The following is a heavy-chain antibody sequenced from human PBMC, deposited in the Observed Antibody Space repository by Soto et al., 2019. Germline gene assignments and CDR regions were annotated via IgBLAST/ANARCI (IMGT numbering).Heavy chain of an antibody. J-gene: IGHJ6*02. Sequence: PGGSLRLSCAASGFTFSSYGMHWVRQAPGKGLEWVAVISYDGSNKYYADSVKGRFTISRDNSKNTLYLQMNSLRAEDTAVYYCAQTARGGSYYSDYYYGMDVWGQGTTVTVSS. V-gene: IGHV3-30*03. CDR1: GFTFSSYG. CDR3: AQTARGGSYYSDYYYGMDV. CDR2: ISYDGSNK. D-gene: IGHD1-26*01.